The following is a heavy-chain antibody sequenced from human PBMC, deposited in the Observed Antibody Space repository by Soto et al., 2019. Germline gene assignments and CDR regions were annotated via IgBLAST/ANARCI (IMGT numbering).Heavy chain of an antibody. CDR2: IKQDGSEK. CDR1: GFTFSSYW. V-gene: IGHV3-7*01. J-gene: IGHJ6*03. Sequence: GGSLRLSCAASGFTFSSYWMSWVRQAPGKGLEWVANIKQDGSEKYYVDSVKGRFTISRDNAKNSLYLQMNSLRAEDTAVYYFARIYGDYVRYYYYYYMDVWGKGTTVTVSS. D-gene: IGHD4-17*01. CDR3: ARIYGDYVRYYYYYYMDV.